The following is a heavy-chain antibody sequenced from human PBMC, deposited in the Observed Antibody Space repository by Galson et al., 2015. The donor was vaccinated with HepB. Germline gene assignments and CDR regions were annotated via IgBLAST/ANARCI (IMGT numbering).Heavy chain of an antibody. J-gene: IGHJ5*02. Sequence: SLRLSCAASGFTFSSYGMHWVRQAPGKGLEWVAVISYDGSNKYYADSVKGRFTISRDNSKNTLYLQMNSLRAEDTAVYYCAKDPHHYYDTALLGWFDPWGQGTLVTVSS. D-gene: IGHD3-22*01. V-gene: IGHV3-30*18. CDR3: AKDPHHYYDTALLGWFDP. CDR2: ISYDGSNK. CDR1: GFTFSSYG.